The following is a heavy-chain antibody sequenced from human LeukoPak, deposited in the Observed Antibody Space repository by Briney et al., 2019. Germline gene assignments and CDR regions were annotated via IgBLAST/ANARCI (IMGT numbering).Heavy chain of an antibody. CDR2: ISVYNGNR. V-gene: IGHV1-18*01. Sequence: ASVKVSCKASGYSFTSYGNSWVRQGPGQGLGWMGWISVYNGNRNYSQKLQGRVTMTTDTSTSTAYMELRSLRSDDTAVYCCTRDPATWGQGTLVTVSS. CDR3: TRDPAT. CDR1: GYSFTSYG. J-gene: IGHJ4*02.